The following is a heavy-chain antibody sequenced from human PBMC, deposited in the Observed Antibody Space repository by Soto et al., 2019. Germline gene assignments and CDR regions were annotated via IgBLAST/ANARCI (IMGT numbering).Heavy chain of an antibody. CDR1: GLTFSGSA. Sequence: EVQLVESGGGLVQPGGSLKLSCAASGLTFSGSAMHWVRQASGKGLEWVGRIRSKANSYATEYAASVKGRFTIFRDDSKNTAFLQMNSLKTEDTAVYYCTRHADLGYCSSTSCYDFDYWGQGTLVTVSS. CDR2: IRSKANSYAT. V-gene: IGHV3-73*01. CDR3: TRHADLGYCSSTSCYDFDY. J-gene: IGHJ4*02. D-gene: IGHD2-2*01.